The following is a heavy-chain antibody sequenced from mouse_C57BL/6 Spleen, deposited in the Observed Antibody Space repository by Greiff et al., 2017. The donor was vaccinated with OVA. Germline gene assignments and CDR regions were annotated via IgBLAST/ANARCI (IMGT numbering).Heavy chain of an antibody. J-gene: IGHJ2*01. D-gene: IGHD3-1*01. CDR1: GFSLSTSGMG. V-gene: IGHV8-12*01. CDR3: ARSGGYEKGLDY. Sequence: QVTLKECGPGILQSSQTLSLTCSFSGFSLSTSGMGVSWIRQPSGKGLEWLAHISWDNDKRYNPSLKSRLTISKDTSRNQVCLKITSVDTADTATYYCARSGGYEKGLDYWGQGTTLTGSS. CDR2: ISWDNDK.